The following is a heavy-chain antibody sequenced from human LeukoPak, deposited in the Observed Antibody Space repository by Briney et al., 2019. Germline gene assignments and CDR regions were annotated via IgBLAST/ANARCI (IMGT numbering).Heavy chain of an antibody. V-gene: IGHV3-23*01. CDR3: AKARRSACSTTSCYPFDY. J-gene: IGHJ4*02. D-gene: IGHD2-2*01. CDR1: GFTFRSYA. Sequence: PGGSVRLPCAASGFTFRSYAMSWVRQAPGKGLEWVSAISGSGGSTYYTDSVKGRFTISRDNSNNTIYLQMNSLRAEDTAVYYCAKARRSACSTTSCYPFDYWGQRALVTVSS. CDR2: ISGSGGST.